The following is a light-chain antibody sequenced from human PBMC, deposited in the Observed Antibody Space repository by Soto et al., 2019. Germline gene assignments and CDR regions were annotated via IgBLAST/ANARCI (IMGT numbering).Light chain of an antibody. CDR2: DAS. CDR1: QSISSY. J-gene: IGKJ2*01. Sequence: EIVLTQSPATLWLSRGERATLSCRASQSISSYLAWFQQKPGQAPRLLIYDASSRATGIPARFSGSGSGTDLTLTISSVESEDSPAYHCQQRYNRYTFGQGTKLEIK. V-gene: IGKV3-11*01. CDR3: QQRYNRYT.